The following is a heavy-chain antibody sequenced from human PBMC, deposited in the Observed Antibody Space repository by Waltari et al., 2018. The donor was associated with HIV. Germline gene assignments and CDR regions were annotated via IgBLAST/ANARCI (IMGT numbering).Heavy chain of an antibody. CDR2: INPNSGKT. J-gene: IGHJ4*02. Sequence: QVQLVQSGAAVRRPVASVEVSCQAPGNTFETNDINWMRQVTGRGLEWLGWINPNSGKTVFSHQFEGRLNMTRKTSINTVYMQLNNLTVHDTAIYYCASVRRGALFGDLWGQGSLVTVSP. V-gene: IGHV1-8*01. CDR1: GNTFETND. D-gene: IGHD3-3*01. CDR3: ASVRRGALFGDL.